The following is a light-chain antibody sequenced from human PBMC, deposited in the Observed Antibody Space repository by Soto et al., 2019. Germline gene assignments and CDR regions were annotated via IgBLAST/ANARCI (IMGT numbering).Light chain of an antibody. Sequence: AQPSSLSGSPGQSITPSCTGTSTDVGGYNYVSWYQHHPGKGPKLIIYEVSNRPSGVSDRFSGSKSGNRASLIISNLEAEDGSDYYCGSYTSTDTPFVFGTGTKVTVL. V-gene: IGLV2-14*01. CDR1: STDVGGYNY. CDR3: GSYTSTDTPFV. J-gene: IGLJ1*01. CDR2: EVS.